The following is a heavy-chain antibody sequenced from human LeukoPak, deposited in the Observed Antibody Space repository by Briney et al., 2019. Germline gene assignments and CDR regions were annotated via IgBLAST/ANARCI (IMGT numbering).Heavy chain of an antibody. CDR3: ARDPNGDAFDY. CDR1: GFTFSSYV. D-gene: IGHD4-17*01. CDR2: IWYDGSNK. J-gene: IGHJ4*02. Sequence: GGSLRLSCAASGFTFSSYVMHWVRQAPGKGLEWVAVIWYDGSNKYYADSVKGRFTISRDNSKNTLYLQMNSLRAEDTAVYYCARDPNGDAFDYWGQGALVTVSS. V-gene: IGHV3-33*01.